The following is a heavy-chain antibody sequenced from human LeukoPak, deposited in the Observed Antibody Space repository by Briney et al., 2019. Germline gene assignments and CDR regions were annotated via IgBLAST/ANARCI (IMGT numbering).Heavy chain of an antibody. D-gene: IGHD3-16*01. Sequence: GGSLRLSCAASGFTFDDYAMHWVRQAPGKGLEWVSATSGSGGSTYYADSVKGRFTISRDNSTNTLYLQMNSLRAEDTAVYYCAKLGDRPYYFDYWGQGTLVTVSS. CDR2: TSGSGGST. J-gene: IGHJ4*02. CDR3: AKLGDRPYYFDY. V-gene: IGHV3-23*01. CDR1: GFTFDDYA.